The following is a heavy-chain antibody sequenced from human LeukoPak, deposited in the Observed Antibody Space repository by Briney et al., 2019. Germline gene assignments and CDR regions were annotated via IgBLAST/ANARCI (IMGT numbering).Heavy chain of an antibody. CDR2: IYHSGST. D-gene: IGHD3-10*01. Sequence: PSETLSLTCAVSGGSISSGGYSWSWIRQPPGKGLEWIGYIYHSGSTYYNPSLKSRVTISVDRSKNRFSLKLSSVTAADTAVYYCARAGPPHVYGSMYGFDYWGQGTLVTVSS. J-gene: IGHJ4*02. CDR3: ARAGPPHVYGSMYGFDY. CDR1: GGSISSGGYS. V-gene: IGHV4-30-2*01.